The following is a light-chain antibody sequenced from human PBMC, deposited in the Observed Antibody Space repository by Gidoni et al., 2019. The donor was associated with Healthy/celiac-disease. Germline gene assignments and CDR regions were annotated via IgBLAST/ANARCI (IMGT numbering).Light chain of an antibody. J-gene: IGKJ4*01. Sequence: IVLTQSPATLSLSPGERATLSCRASQSVSSYLAWYQQKPGQAPRLLIYDASNRATGIPARFSGSGSGTDFTLTISSLEPEDFAVYYCQQRSNRALTFGGGTKVEIK. CDR3: QQRSNRALT. V-gene: IGKV3-11*01. CDR1: QSVSSY. CDR2: DAS.